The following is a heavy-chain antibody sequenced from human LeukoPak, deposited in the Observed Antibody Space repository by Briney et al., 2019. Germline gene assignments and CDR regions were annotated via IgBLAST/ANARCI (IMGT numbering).Heavy chain of an antibody. D-gene: IGHD5-18*01. J-gene: IGHJ4*02. CDR1: GYXFTTYW. CDR3: ARIPKVDSSMDRYFDY. V-gene: IGHV5-51*01. CDR2: IYPGDSDT. Sequence: GESLKISCNGSGYXFTTYWVGWVRQMPGQGLEWMGIIYPGDSDTRYSPSFQGQVSISADKSINTAYLQWSSLKASDTAMYFCARIPKVDSSMDRYFDYWGQGTLVTVSS.